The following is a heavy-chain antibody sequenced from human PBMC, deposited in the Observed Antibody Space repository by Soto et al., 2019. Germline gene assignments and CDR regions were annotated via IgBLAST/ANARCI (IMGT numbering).Heavy chain of an antibody. J-gene: IGHJ4*02. D-gene: IGHD3-22*01. V-gene: IGHV1-58*01. CDR2: IVVGSGNT. CDR1: GFTFTSSA. CDR3: AAFGYDSSGYYSFDY. Sequence: ASVKVSCKASGFTFTSSAVQWVRQARGQRLEWIGWIVVGSGNTNYAQKFQERVTSTRDMSTSTDYMELSSLRSEDTAVYYCAAFGYDSSGYYSFDYWGQGPLVPASS.